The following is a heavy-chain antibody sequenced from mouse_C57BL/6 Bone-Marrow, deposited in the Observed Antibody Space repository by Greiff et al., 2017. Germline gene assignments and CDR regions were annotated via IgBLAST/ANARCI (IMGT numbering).Heavy chain of an antibody. Sequence: EVMLVESGGGLVKPGGSLKLSCAASGFTFSSYAMSWVRQTPEKRLEWVATISDGGSYTYYPDNVKGRFTISRDNAKNNLYLQMSHLKSEDTAMYYCARDHPYSNSWGQGTSVTVSS. V-gene: IGHV5-4*01. CDR1: GFTFSSYA. CDR2: ISDGGSYT. CDR3: ARDHPYSNS. D-gene: IGHD2-5*01. J-gene: IGHJ4*01.